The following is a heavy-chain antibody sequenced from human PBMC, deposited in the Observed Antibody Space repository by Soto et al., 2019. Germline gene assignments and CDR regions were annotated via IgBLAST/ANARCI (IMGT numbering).Heavy chain of an antibody. J-gene: IGHJ3*02. D-gene: IGHD1-26*01. V-gene: IGHV4-59*01. Sequence: PSETLSLTCTVSGGSISSYYRSWIRQAPGKGLEWIGNIYYIGSTNYNPSLKSRVTISEDTSKNQFSLKLSSVTAADTAVYYCATSSGSYAGDAFDIWGQGTMVTVSS. CDR2: IYYIGST. CDR1: GGSISSYY. CDR3: ATSSGSYAGDAFDI.